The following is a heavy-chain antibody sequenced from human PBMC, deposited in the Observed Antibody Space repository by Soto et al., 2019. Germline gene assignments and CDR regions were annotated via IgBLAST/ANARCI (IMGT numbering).Heavy chain of an antibody. J-gene: IGHJ4*02. CDR2: IYSGGST. V-gene: IGHV3-53*04. CDR1: GFTVSSNY. Sequence: EVQLVESGGGLVQPGGSLRLSCAASGFTVSSNYMSWVRQAPWKGLEWVSVIYSGGSTYYADSVKGRFTISRHNSKNTLYLQMNSLRAEDTAVYYCARELWGIAAAGTDYWGQGTLVTVSS. D-gene: IGHD6-13*01. CDR3: ARELWGIAAAGTDY.